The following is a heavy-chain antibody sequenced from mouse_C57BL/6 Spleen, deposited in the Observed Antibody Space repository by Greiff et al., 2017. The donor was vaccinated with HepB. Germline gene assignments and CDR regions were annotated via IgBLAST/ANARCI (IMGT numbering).Heavy chain of an antibody. CDR2: ISSGSSTI. CDR1: GFTFSDYG. D-gene: IGHD2-5*01. Sequence: DVMLVESGGGLVKPGGSLKLSCAASGFTFSDYGMHWVRQAPEKGLEWVAYISSGSSTIYYADTVKGRFTISRDNAKNTLFLQMTSLRSEDTAMYYCARRWYYSNYSYAMDYWGQGTSVTVSS. J-gene: IGHJ4*01. CDR3: ARRWYYSNYSYAMDY. V-gene: IGHV5-17*01.